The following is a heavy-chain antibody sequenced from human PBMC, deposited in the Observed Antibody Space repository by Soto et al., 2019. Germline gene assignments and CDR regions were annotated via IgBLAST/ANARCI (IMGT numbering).Heavy chain of an antibody. J-gene: IGHJ3*02. CDR3: ASRRERSLRWLQFEYRNAFDI. CDR2: IWYDGSNK. V-gene: IGHV3-33*01. CDR1: GFTFSSYG. Sequence: QVQLVESGGGVVQPGRSLRLSCAASGFTFSSYGMHWVRQAPGKGLEWVAVIWYDGSNKYYADSVKGRFTISRDNSKNTLYLQMNSLRAEDTAVYYCASRRERSLRWLQFEYRNAFDIWGQGTMVTVSS. D-gene: IGHD5-12*01.